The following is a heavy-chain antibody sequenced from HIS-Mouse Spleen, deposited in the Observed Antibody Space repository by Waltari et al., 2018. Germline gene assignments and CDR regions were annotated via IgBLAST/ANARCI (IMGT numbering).Heavy chain of an antibody. V-gene: IGHV4-34*01. CDR3: ARMGPASGSYGDY. Sequence: QVQLQQWGAGLLKPSATLSLTCAVYGGSFSGYYWSWIRQPPGKGLEWLGEINHSGSTNYNPSLKSRVTISVDTSKNQFSLKLSSVTAADTAVYYCARMGPASGSYGDYWGQGTLVTVSS. CDR1: GGSFSGYY. D-gene: IGHD1-26*01. CDR2: INHSGST. J-gene: IGHJ4*02.